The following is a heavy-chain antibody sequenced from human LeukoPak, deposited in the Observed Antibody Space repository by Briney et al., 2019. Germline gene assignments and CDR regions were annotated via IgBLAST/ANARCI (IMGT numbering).Heavy chain of an antibody. CDR3: ASGYSYDLFDY. Sequence: SETLSLTCAVYGGSFSGYYWSWIRQPPGKGLEWIGEINHSGSTNYNPSLNSRVTISVDTSKNQFSLKLSSVTAADTDVYYCASGYSYDLFDYWGKGTLVTVSS. V-gene: IGHV4-34*01. CDR2: INHSGST. J-gene: IGHJ4*02. D-gene: IGHD5-18*01. CDR1: GGSFSGYY.